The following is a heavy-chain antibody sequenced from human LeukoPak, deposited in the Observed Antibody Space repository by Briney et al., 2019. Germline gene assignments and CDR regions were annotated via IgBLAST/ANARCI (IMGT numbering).Heavy chain of an antibody. CDR1: GFTFSSYW. CDR3: ARMSTYYDILTGYYMGAFDI. D-gene: IGHD3-9*01. V-gene: IGHV3-7*03. CDR2: IKQDGSEK. Sequence: GGSLRLSCAASGFTFSSYWMSWVRQAPGKGLEWVANIKQDGSEKYYVDSVKGRFTISRDNAKNSLYLQMNSLRAKDTAVYYCARMSTYYDILTGYYMGAFDIWGQGTMVTVSS. J-gene: IGHJ3*02.